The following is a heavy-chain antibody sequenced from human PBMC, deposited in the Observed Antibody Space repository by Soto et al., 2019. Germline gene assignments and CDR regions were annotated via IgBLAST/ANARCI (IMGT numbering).Heavy chain of an antibody. CDR2: IIPIFGTA. V-gene: IGHV1-69*06. CDR1: GGTFSSYA. CDR3: AREGEAYYYDSSGYYHYFDY. D-gene: IGHD3-22*01. Sequence: VQLVQSGAEVKKPGSSVKVSCKASGGTFSSYAISWVRQAPGQGLEWMGGIIPIFGTANYAQKFQGRVTITADKSTSTAYMELSSLRSEDTAVYYCAREGEAYYYDSSGYYHYFDYWGQGTLVTVSS. J-gene: IGHJ4*02.